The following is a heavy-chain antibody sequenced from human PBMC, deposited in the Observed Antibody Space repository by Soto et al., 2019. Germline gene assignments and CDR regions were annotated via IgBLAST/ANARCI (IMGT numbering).Heavy chain of an antibody. CDR1: GDLLNTYA. Sequence: VQLGQSGAAVKEPGYSVTFSCTATGDLLNTYAFNWGSQAPGQGLEWMGRISPLFSTTNYAQKFQGRVTIGADELTNNVYLEVYKFESEDTAMYYCAESSSVAAAGYFKFWGQGTLVTVSP. V-gene: IGHV1-69*01. CDR3: AESSSVAAAGYFKF. J-gene: IGHJ4*02. CDR2: ISPLFSTT. D-gene: IGHD6-13*01.